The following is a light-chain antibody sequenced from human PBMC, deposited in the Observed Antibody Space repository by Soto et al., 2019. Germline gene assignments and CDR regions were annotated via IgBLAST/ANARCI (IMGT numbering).Light chain of an antibody. CDR1: SRGVGGYND. V-gene: IGLV2-14*01. J-gene: IGLJ1*01. CDR2: EVS. CDR3: SSYRSIGYIV. Sequence: HPGSVRCSPGDSIAIGCTGTSRGVGGYNDVSWYQQHPGKAPKVMIYEVSNRASGVSNRLSGSKSGNTASLTISRLQAEEEADHYCSSYRSIGYIVFGTGTKVTVL.